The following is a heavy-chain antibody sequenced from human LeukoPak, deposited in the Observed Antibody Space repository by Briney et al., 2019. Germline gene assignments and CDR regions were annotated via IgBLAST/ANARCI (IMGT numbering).Heavy chain of an antibody. Sequence: GGSLRLSCAASGLPFSSYAMSWVRQAPGKGLEWVSAISGSGGSTYYADSVKGRFTISRDNSKNTLYLQMNSLRAEDTAVYYCARQYYGSGNHFDYWGQGTLVTVSS. D-gene: IGHD3-10*01. J-gene: IGHJ4*02. CDR1: GLPFSSYA. V-gene: IGHV3-23*01. CDR3: ARQYYGSGNHFDY. CDR2: ISGSGGST.